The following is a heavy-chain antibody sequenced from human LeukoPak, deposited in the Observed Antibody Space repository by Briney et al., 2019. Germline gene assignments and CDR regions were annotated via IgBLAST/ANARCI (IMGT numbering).Heavy chain of an antibody. CDR1: GFTFNNFG. J-gene: IGHJ3*02. V-gene: IGHV3-30*02. CDR3: AKDIVVVPAAPWYAFDI. CDR2: IQYNGNNK. D-gene: IGHD2-2*01. Sequence: GGSLRLSCAASGFTFNNFGMHWVRQAPGKGLEWVTFIQYNGNNKYYADSVKGRFTISGDNSKNTLYLQMNSLRAEDTAVYYCAKDIVVVPAAPWYAFDIWGQGTMVTVSS.